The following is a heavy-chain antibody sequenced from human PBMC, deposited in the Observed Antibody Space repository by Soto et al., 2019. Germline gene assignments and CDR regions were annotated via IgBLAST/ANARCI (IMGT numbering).Heavy chain of an antibody. D-gene: IGHD1-7*01. CDR2: IIPILGIA. V-gene: IGHV1-69*10. Sequence: ASVKISCKASGGTFSSYAISWVRQAPGQGLEWMGGIIPILGIANYAQKFQGRVTITADKSTSTAYMELSSLRSEDTAVYYCARDRRGITGTTREYRWFVPWGQVTLVTVSS. CDR3: ARDRRGITGTTREYRWFVP. J-gene: IGHJ5*02. CDR1: GGTFSSYA.